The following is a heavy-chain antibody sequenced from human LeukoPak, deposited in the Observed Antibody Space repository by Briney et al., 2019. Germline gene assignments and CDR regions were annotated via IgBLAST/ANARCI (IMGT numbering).Heavy chain of an antibody. D-gene: IGHD6-13*01. Sequence: ASVKVSCKASGGTFSSYAISWVRQAPGQGLEWMGGIIPIFGTANYAQKFQGRVTITTDESTSTAYMELSSLRSEDTAVYYCARDGSYSSSWHFDYWGQGTLVTVSS. CDR2: IIPIFGTA. CDR1: GGTFSSYA. CDR3: ARDGSYSSSWHFDY. J-gene: IGHJ4*02. V-gene: IGHV1-69*05.